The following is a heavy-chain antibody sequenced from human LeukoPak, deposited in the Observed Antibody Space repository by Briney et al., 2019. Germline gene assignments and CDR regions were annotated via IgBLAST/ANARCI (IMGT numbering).Heavy chain of an antibody. CDR2: IIPIFGTA. V-gene: IGHV1-69*01. CDR3: AREDSSGVHDY. J-gene: IGHJ4*02. CDR1: GGTFSSYA. D-gene: IGHD3-22*01. Sequence: ASVKVSCKDSGGTFSSYAISWVRQAPGQGLEWMGGIIPIFGTANYAQKFQGRVTITADESTSTAYMELSSLRSEDTAVYYCAREDSSGVHDYWGQGTLVTVSS.